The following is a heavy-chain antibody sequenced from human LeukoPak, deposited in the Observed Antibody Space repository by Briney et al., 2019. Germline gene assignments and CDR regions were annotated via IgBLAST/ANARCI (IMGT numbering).Heavy chain of an antibody. D-gene: IGHD2-21*01. Sequence: SVKVSCKASGCTFSSYAISWVRQAPGQGLVWMGGIITIFGTANYAQKFQGRVTITADESTSTAYMELSSLRSEDTAVYYCARDPCGGGDCYSVPEYFQHWGQGTLVTVSS. V-gene: IGHV1-69*13. CDR1: GCTFSSYA. CDR2: IITIFGTA. J-gene: IGHJ1*01. CDR3: ARDPCGGGDCYSVPEYFQH.